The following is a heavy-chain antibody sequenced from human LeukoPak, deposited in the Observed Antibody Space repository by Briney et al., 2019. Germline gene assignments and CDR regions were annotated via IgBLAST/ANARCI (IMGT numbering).Heavy chain of an antibody. V-gene: IGHV4-39*07. J-gene: IGHJ4*02. Sequence: SETLSLTCTVAGGSISSDVHYWDWIRQAPGKGLEWIGSLLYNGNTWYNPSLESRVTISVDTSENQFSLKLTSVTAADTAVYYCARGVPEYYDFWSGYFYYFDYWGQGTLVTVSS. D-gene: IGHD3-3*01. CDR3: ARGVPEYYDFWSGYFYYFDY. CDR1: GGSISSDVHY. CDR2: LLYNGNT.